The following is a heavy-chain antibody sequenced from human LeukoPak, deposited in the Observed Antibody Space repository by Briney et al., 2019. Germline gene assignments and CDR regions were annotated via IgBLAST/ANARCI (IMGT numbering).Heavy chain of an antibody. CDR3: VTDGDKWNDFGY. CDR1: GLSIRNFW. D-gene: IGHD1-1*01. V-gene: IGHV3-7*01. Sequence: GGSLRLSCAASGLSIRNFWVHWVRQAPGKGLEWVAIIDKDGNEIKYVDSVKGRFTLSRDNAKNSVYLQINSLTTEDTALYYCVTDGDKWNDFGYWGQGTLVTVSS. J-gene: IGHJ4*02. CDR2: IDKDGNEI.